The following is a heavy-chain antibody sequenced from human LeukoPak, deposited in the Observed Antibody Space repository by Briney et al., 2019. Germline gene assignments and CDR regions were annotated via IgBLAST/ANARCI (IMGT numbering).Heavy chain of an antibody. V-gene: IGHV1-2*02. CDR3: ARNYDILTGSALHAFDT. D-gene: IGHD3-9*01. J-gene: IGHJ3*02. Sequence: ASVKVSCKASGYTFTSYGISWVRQAPGQGLEWMGWINPNSGGTNYAQKFQGGVTMTRDTSISTAYMELSRLRSDDTAVYYCARNYDILTGSALHAFDTWGQGTMVTVSS. CDR1: GYTFTSYG. CDR2: INPNSGGT.